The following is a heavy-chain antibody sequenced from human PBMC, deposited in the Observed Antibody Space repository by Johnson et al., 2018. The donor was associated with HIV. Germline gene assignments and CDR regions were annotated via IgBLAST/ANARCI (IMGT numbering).Heavy chain of an antibody. CDR2: LFSGGST. D-gene: IGHD6-19*01. J-gene: IGHJ3*02. CDR3: AKDMAYSSGWSDAFDI. Sequence: VKLLESGGGLVQPGGSLRLSCAASGFTVSSNYMSWVRQAPGKGLEWVSVLFSGGSTYYADSVKGRFTISRDNSKNTLYLQMNSLRAEETAIYYCAKDMAYSSGWSDAFDIWGQGTIVSVSS. V-gene: IGHV3-66*01. CDR1: GFTVSSNY.